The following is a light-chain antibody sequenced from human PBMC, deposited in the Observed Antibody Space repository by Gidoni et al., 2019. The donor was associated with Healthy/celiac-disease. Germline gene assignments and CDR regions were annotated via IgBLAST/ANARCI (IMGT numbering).Light chain of an antibody. J-gene: IGKJ1*01. Sequence: DIHMTQSPSSPSASVGDRVTITCRASQSISSYLNWYQQKPGKAPKLLLYAASSLQSGVPSRFSGSGSGTDFTLTISSLQPEDFATYYCQQSYSTPRTFGQGTKVEIK. V-gene: IGKV1-39*01. CDR1: QSISSY. CDR3: QQSYSTPRT. CDR2: AAS.